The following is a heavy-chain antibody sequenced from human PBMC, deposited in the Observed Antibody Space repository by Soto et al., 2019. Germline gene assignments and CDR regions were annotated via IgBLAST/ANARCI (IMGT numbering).Heavy chain of an antibody. Sequence: QVQLVESGGGVVQPGRSLRLSCAASGFTFSSYAMHWVRQAPGKGLEWVAVISYDGSNKYYADSVKGRFTISRDNSKNTLYLQMNSLRAEDTAVYYCAREILLTETTGVDYWGQGTLVTVSS. CDR1: GFTFSSYA. CDR2: ISYDGSNK. V-gene: IGHV3-30-3*01. J-gene: IGHJ4*02. CDR3: AREILLTETTGVDY. D-gene: IGHD4-4*01.